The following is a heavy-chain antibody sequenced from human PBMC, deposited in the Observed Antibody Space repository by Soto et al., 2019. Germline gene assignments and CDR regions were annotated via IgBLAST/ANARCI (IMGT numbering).Heavy chain of an antibody. Sequence: GASVKVSCKASGFTFTSSAVQWVRQARGQRLEWIGWIVVGSGNTNYAQKFQERVTITRDMSTSTAYMELSSLRSEDTAVHYCAAPSGGYSYAFDIWGQGTMVTVSS. J-gene: IGHJ3*02. CDR2: IVVGSGNT. CDR3: AAPSGGYSYAFDI. V-gene: IGHV1-58*01. CDR1: GFTFTSSA. D-gene: IGHD5-18*01.